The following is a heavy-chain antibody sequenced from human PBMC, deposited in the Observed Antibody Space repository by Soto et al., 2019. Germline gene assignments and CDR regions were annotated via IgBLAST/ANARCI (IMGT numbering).Heavy chain of an antibody. D-gene: IGHD1-26*01. V-gene: IGHV3-30*18. J-gene: IGHJ4*02. Sequence: GGSLRLSCAASGFTFSSYGMHWVRQAPGKGLEWVAVISYDGSNKYYADSVKGRFTISRDNSKNTLYLQMNSLRAEDTAVYYCAKDKGVGATNPLDYWGQGTLVTVSS. CDR3: AKDKGVGATNPLDY. CDR2: ISYDGSNK. CDR1: GFTFSSYG.